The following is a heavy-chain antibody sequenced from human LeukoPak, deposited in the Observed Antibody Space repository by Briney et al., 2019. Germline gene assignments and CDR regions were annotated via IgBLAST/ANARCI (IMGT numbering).Heavy chain of an antibody. D-gene: IGHD3-10*01. CDR2: IIPILGTA. V-gene: IGHV1-69*11. CDR3: ASPVGNDYFDY. Sequence: GASVKVSCKASGGTFSSYAISWVRQAPGQGLEWMGRIIPILGTANYAQKSQGRVTITADESTSTACMELSSLRSEDTAVYYCASPVGNDYFDYWGQGTLVTVSS. J-gene: IGHJ4*02. CDR1: GGTFSSYA.